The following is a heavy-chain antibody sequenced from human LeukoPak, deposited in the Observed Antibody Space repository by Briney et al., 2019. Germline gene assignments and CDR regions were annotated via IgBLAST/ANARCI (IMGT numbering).Heavy chain of an antibody. CDR1: GFTFSSYD. V-gene: IGHV3-13*05. Sequence: PGGSLRLSCAASGFTFSSYDMHRVRQATGKRLQWVSTIGTAGDPYYPGSVKGRFTISRDNAKNSLYLQMNSLRDEDTAVYYCARERDSSSWYAFDIWGQGTMVTVSS. D-gene: IGHD6-13*01. CDR3: ARERDSSSWYAFDI. J-gene: IGHJ3*02. CDR2: IGTAGDP.